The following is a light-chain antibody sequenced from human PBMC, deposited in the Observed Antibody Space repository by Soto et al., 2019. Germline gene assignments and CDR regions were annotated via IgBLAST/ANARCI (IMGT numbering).Light chain of an antibody. CDR1: HTITSNY. CDR3: QQYAGSPWT. J-gene: IGKJ1*01. V-gene: IGKV3-20*01. Sequence: ETVLTQSPGTLSLSPGERATLSCRASHTITSNYLAWYRQTPGQAPRLLIYGASNRATGIADRFSGSGSGTDFTLIISRLEPEDFALYYCQQYAGSPWTFGQGTKVEIK. CDR2: GAS.